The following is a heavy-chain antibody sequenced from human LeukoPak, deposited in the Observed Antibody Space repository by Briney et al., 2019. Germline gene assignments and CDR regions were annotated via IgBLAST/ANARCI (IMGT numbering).Heavy chain of an antibody. CDR1: GYTFTSYD. CDR2: MNPNSGNA. D-gene: IGHD6-19*01. Sequence: ASVKVSCKASGYTFTSYDINWVRQAPGQGLEWMGWMNPNSGNAGYAQKFQGRVTMTRNTSISTAYMELSSLRSEDTAVYYCARASYSSGFYYYYGMDVWGQGTTVTVSS. CDR3: ARASYSSGFYYYYGMDV. J-gene: IGHJ6*02. V-gene: IGHV1-8*01.